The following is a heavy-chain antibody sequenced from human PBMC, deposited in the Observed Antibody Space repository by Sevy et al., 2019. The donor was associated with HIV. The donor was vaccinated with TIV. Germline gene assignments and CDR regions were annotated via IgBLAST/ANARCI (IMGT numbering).Heavy chain of an antibody. CDR1: GFTFSSYW. D-gene: IGHD6-13*01. CDR2: IKQDGSEK. CDR3: ARTIAAADNYWFDP. V-gene: IGHV3-7*01. J-gene: IGHJ5*02. Sequence: GGSLRLSCAASGFTFSSYWMSWVRQAPGKGLEWVANIKQDGSEKYYVHSVKGRFTISRDNAKNSLYLQMNSLRAEDTAVYYCARTIAAADNYWFDPWGQGTLVTVSS.